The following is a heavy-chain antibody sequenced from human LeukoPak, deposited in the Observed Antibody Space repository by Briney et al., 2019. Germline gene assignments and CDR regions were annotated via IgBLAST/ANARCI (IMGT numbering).Heavy chain of an antibody. D-gene: IGHD1-26*01. J-gene: IGHJ4*02. V-gene: IGHV3-23*01. CDR2: VSGSGAIA. CDR3: AKDRSIGTYYTFDS. CDR1: GFTFSNYA. Sequence: GGSLRLSCAASGFTFSNYAMTWVRQAPGKGLEWVSAVSGSGAIAYYTDSVKGRFTIFRDNSKNTLYLQMSSLTAKDTAVYYCAKDRSIGTYYTFDSWGQGTLVTVSS.